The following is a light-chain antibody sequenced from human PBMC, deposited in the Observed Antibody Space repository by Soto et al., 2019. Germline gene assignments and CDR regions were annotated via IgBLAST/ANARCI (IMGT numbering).Light chain of an antibody. V-gene: IGKV1-39*01. Sequence: DIQMTQSASSLSASFGDRVTITWRASQSISTYLNWYQQKLVTAPKLLIHAASSLQSGVASRFSGSGSGTEFTLTISGLQPDDSATYYCQQYTNTNNPWMFGQGTKVDI. CDR1: QSISTY. CDR3: QQYTNTNNPWM. CDR2: AAS. J-gene: IGKJ1*01.